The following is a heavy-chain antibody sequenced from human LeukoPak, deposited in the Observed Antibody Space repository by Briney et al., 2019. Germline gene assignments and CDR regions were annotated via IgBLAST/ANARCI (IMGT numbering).Heavy chain of an antibody. V-gene: IGHV3-21*01. CDR1: GFDFNYYD. Sequence: GGSLRLSCVASGFDFNYYDMNWVRQAPGKGLEWVSSISSKSTYIDSADSTKGRFTISRDNANNSVFLQMSSLRPEDTAAYYCARRGGLSSGRGFDHWGQGTLVTVSS. CDR3: ARRGGLSSGRGFDH. D-gene: IGHD3-16*01. J-gene: IGHJ4*02. CDR2: ISSKSTYI.